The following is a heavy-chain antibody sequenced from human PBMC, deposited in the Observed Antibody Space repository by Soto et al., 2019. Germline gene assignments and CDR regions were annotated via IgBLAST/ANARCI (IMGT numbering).Heavy chain of an antibody. CDR1: GFTFSSYG. V-gene: IGHV3-33*01. J-gene: IGHJ6*02. CDR2: IWYDGSNK. Sequence: LRLSCAASGFTFSSYGMHWVRQAPGKGLEWVAVIWYDGSNKYYADSVKGRFTISRDNSKNTLYLQMNSLRAEDTAVYYCARVYSWTKAYYYYDMDVWGQGTTVTVSS. CDR3: ARVYSWTKAYYYYDMDV. D-gene: IGHD1-1*01.